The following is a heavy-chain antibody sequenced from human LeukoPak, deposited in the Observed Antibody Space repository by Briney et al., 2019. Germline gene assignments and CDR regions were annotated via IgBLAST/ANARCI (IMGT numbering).Heavy chain of an antibody. CDR1: GFTVSSNY. CDR2: IYSGGST. V-gene: IGHV3-53*01. Sequence: PGGSLRLSCAASGFTVSSNYMSWVRQAPGKGLEWVSVIYSGGSTYYADSVKGRFTISRDNSKNTLYLQMNSLRAEDTAVYYCARDYCSGGSCHFDYWGRGTLVTVSS. J-gene: IGHJ4*02. CDR3: ARDYCSGGSCHFDY. D-gene: IGHD2-15*01.